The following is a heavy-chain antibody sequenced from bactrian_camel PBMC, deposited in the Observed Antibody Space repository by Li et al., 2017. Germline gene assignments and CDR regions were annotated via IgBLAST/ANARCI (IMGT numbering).Heavy chain of an antibody. V-gene: IGHV3S55*01. CDR1: GYTYSAYC. CDR3: ARGPKVRSGGHCYLEPAPYNY. J-gene: IGHJ4*01. CDR2: IDGDGRT. Sequence: HVQLVESGGGSVQAGGSLRLSCAYSGYTYSAYCMGWFRQAPGKEREGVAAIDGDGRTAYADSVKGRFTISQDYAKNTLYLQMNVLKPEDTAMYYCARGPKVRSGGHCYLEPAPYNYWGQGTQVTVS. D-gene: IGHD2*01.